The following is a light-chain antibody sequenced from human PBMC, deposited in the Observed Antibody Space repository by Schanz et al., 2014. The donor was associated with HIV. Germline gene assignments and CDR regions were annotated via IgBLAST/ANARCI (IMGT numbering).Light chain of an antibody. Sequence: IVLTQSPGILSLSPGERATLSCRASLSISSRSLAWYQQKPAQAPRLLIYDASYRATGIPARFSGSGSGTEFTLTISSLQSEDFAVYYCQQYNNWHSFGQGTKLEIK. CDR2: DAS. J-gene: IGKJ2*03. CDR1: LSISSRS. CDR3: QQYNNWHS. V-gene: IGKV3D-15*01.